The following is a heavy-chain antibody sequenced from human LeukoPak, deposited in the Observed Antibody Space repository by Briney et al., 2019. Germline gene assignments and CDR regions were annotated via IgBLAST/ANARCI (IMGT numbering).Heavy chain of an antibody. D-gene: IGHD2-8*02. CDR2: IKQDGSEK. Sequence: GGSLRLSCVASEFAFSNYWMSWVRQAPGRGLEWVANIKQDGSEKYYVDSVKGRFTISGDNAKNSLYLQMNSLRAVDTAVYYCTGAFGWGQGTMVTVSS. CDR1: EFAFSNYW. CDR3: TGAFG. J-gene: IGHJ3*01. V-gene: IGHV3-7*02.